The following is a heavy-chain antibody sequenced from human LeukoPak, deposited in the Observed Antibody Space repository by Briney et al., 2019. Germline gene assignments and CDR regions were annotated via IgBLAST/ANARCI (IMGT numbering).Heavy chain of an antibody. V-gene: IGHV1-2*02. Sequence: GASVKVSCKASGYTFTDYYIHWVRQAPGQGLEWMGWISPNSGGTNYAQKFQGRVTMTRDTSISTAYMELSRPRSDDTAVYYCARDSYGALDYWGQGTLVTVSS. CDR1: GYTFTDYY. D-gene: IGHD1-26*01. J-gene: IGHJ4*02. CDR2: ISPNSGGT. CDR3: ARDSYGALDY.